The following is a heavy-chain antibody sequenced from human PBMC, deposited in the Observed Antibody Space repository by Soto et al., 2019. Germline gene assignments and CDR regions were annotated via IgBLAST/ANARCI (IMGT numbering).Heavy chain of an antibody. Sequence: GGSLRLSCAASGFTFSSYSMNWVRQAPGKGLEWVSSISSSSSYIYYADSVKGRFTISRDNAKNSLYLQMNSLRAEDTAVYYCARGLDGYNNRGLDYWGQGTLVTVSS. CDR2: ISSSSSYI. J-gene: IGHJ4*02. V-gene: IGHV3-21*01. D-gene: IGHD5-12*01. CDR1: GFTFSSYS. CDR3: ARGLDGYNNRGLDY.